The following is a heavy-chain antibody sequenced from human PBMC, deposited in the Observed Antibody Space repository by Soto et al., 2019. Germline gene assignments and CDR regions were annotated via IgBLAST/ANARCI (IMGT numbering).Heavy chain of an antibody. CDR2: INHSGST. CDR1: GGSFSGYY. D-gene: IGHD2-8*02. Sequence: PSETLSLTCAVYGGSFSGYYWTWIRQPPGTGLEWIGEINHSGSTNYNPSLKSRVTISVDTSKNQFSLKLTSVTAADTAVYYWAREKITGLFDYWGKGTLVTVSS. J-gene: IGHJ4*02. V-gene: IGHV4-34*01. CDR3: AREKITGLFDY.